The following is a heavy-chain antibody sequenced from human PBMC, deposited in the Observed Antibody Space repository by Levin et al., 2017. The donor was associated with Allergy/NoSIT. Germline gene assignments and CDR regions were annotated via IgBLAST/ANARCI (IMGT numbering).Heavy chain of an antibody. V-gene: IGHV3-21*01. D-gene: IGHD2-2*01. CDR3: ARDLEREPAAMVGIFDY. CDR1: GFTFRSYA. Sequence: LSLTCAASGFTFRSYAMHWVRPAPRKGLEWVSSISTSSSYIYYADSVKGRFTISRDDAKNSLYLQMNSLRAEDTAVYYCARDLEREPAAMVGIFDYWGQGTLVTVSS. J-gene: IGHJ4*02. CDR2: ISTSSSYI.